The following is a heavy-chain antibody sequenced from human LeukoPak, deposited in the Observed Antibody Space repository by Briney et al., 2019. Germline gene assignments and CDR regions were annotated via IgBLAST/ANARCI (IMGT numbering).Heavy chain of an antibody. CDR2: ISGSGDKS. CDR3: AKGPRTVRFGDRHKGMFDY. V-gene: IGHV3-23*01. CDR1: GFTFGSYG. J-gene: IGHJ4*02. D-gene: IGHD3-10*01. Sequence: GGTLRLSCAASGFTFGSYGMNWVRQAPGKGLEWVSVISGSGDKSYYTDSVKGRFTASRDNSKNTVYLQMNSLRAEDTAVYYCAKGPRTVRFGDRHKGMFDYWGQGTLVTVSS.